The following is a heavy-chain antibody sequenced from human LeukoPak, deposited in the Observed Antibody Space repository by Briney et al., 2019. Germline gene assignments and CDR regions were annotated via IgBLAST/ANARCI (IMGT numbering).Heavy chain of an antibody. CDR3: ARGVGATGG. Sequence: SQTLSLTCPVSGGSISSGGYSWSWIRQPPGKGLEWIGEINHSGSTNYNPSLKSRVTISVDTSKNQFSLKLSSVTAADTAVYYCARGVGATGGWGQGTLVTVSS. D-gene: IGHD1-26*01. CDR1: GGSISSGGYS. J-gene: IGHJ4*02. V-gene: IGHV4-30-2*01. CDR2: INHSGST.